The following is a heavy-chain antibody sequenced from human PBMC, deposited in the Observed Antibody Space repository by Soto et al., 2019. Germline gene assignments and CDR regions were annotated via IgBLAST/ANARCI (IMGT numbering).Heavy chain of an antibody. V-gene: IGHV3-48*03. CDR1: GFSFSDYE. D-gene: IGHD3-10*01. Sequence: LRLSCSASGFSFSDYEMNWVRQAPGKGLEWIAHISFSGSTIYYADSVKGRFSISRDNSKNFLYLQMSGLRADDSAVYYCTRGAGFFYGVDVWGLGTTVTSP. CDR3: TRGAGFFYGVDV. CDR2: ISFSGSTI. J-gene: IGHJ6*02.